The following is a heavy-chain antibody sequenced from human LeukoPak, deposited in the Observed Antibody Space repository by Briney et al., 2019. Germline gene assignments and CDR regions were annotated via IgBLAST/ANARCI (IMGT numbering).Heavy chain of an antibody. CDR1: GFTFSNAW. CDR3: VKPSRSGWYNGDAFDI. D-gene: IGHD6-19*01. V-gene: IGHV3-48*01. CDR2: ISSSSSTI. Sequence: GGSLRLSCAASGFTFSNAWMSWVRQAPGKGLEWVSYISSSSSTILYADSVKGRFTISRDNSKNTLYLQMNSLRAEDTAVYYCVKPSRSGWYNGDAFDIWGQGTMVTVSS. J-gene: IGHJ3*02.